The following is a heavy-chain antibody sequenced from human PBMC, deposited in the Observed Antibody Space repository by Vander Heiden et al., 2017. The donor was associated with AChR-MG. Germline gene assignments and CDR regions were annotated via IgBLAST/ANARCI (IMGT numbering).Heavy chain of an antibody. J-gene: IGHJ6*02. CDR2: NYYSGST. D-gene: IGHD3-3*01. V-gene: IGHV4-39*01. Sequence: QLQLQESGPGLVKPSETLSLTCTVSGGSISSSSYYWGWIRQPPGKGLGWIGSNYYSGSTYYNPSLKSRVTISVDTSKNQFSLKLSSVTAADTAVYYCARHYTHYYDFWSGYYTTHYYYGMDVWGQGTTVTVSS. CDR3: ARHYTHYYDFWSGYYTTHYYYGMDV. CDR1: GGSISSSSYY.